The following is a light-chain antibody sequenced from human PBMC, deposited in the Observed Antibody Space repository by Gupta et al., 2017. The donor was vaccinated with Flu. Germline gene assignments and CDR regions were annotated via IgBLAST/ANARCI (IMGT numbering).Light chain of an antibody. CDR1: QDISSY. Sequence: PSSLSASVGDRVTITCRASQDISSYLAWYQQKSGKPPKLLTYAASSLQSGVPSRFSGSGSGTTFTLTISDLQPEDVATYYCQKYNSAPKAFGGGTKVEIK. J-gene: IGKJ4*01. V-gene: IGKV1-27*01. CDR2: AAS. CDR3: QKYNSAPKA.